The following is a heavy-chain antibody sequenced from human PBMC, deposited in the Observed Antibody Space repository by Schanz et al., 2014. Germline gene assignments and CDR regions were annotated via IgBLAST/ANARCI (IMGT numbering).Heavy chain of an antibody. CDR1: GGSFSGYY. CDR3: ARAARRTRVVPLYFDY. CDR2: INHGGST. V-gene: IGHV4-34*01. D-gene: IGHD2-2*01. Sequence: QVQLQQWGAGLLKPSETLSLTCAFYGGSFSGYYWSWIRQPPGKGLEWIAEINHGGSTNYNPSLKSRVTISVDTSKNQFSLKLRSVTAADTAVYYCARAARRTRVVPLYFDYWGQGTLVTVSS. J-gene: IGHJ4*02.